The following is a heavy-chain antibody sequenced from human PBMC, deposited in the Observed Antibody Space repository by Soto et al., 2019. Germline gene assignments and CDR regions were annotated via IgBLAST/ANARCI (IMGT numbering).Heavy chain of an antibody. Sequence: QVQLVESGGGLVKPGGSLRLSCAASGFTFSDYYMSWIRQAPGKGLEWVSYISSSSSYTNYADSVKGRFTISRDNAKNSLYLQMNSLRAEDTAVYYCARGGLLWFGELLPYYGMDVWGQGTTVTVSS. CDR2: ISSSSSYT. J-gene: IGHJ6*02. CDR3: ARGGLLWFGELLPYYGMDV. D-gene: IGHD3-10*01. V-gene: IGHV3-11*05. CDR1: GFTFSDYY.